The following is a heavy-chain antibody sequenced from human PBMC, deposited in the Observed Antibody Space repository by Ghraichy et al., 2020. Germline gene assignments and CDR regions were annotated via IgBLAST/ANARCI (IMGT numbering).Heavy chain of an antibody. V-gene: IGHV3-33*01. CDR2: LYYDGSNE. D-gene: IGHD6-19*01. Sequence: GESLTISCAASGFNFSSFGLHWVRQSPGKGLEWLAHLYYDGSNEFYGDSVKGRVTISRDNSRNTLYLQIHSLRVEDTAVYYCARAAYSSGWYSPYYYGMDVWGQGTTVIVSS. CDR1: GFNFSSFG. CDR3: ARAAYSSGWYSPYYYGMDV. J-gene: IGHJ6*02.